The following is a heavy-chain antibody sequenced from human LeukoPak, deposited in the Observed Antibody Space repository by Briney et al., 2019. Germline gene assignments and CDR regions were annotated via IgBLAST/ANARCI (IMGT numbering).Heavy chain of an antibody. V-gene: IGHV1-18*04. CDR1: GYTFTSYG. CDR3: ARDCSGGSCYSPYYGMDV. J-gene: IGHJ6*04. CDR2: ISAYNGNT. Sequence: ASVKVSCKASGYTFTSYGISWVRQAPGQGLEWMGWISAYNGNTNYAQKLQGRVTMTTGTSTSTAYMELRSLRSDDTAVYYCARDCSGGSCYSPYYGMDVWGKGTTVTVSS. D-gene: IGHD2-15*01.